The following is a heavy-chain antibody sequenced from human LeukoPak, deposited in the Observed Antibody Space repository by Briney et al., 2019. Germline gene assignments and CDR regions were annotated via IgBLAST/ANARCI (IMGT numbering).Heavy chain of an antibody. Sequence: GGSLRLSCAASGFPFSSYWMSWVRQAPGKGLEWVANIKQDGSDKYYVDSVKGRFSISRDNAKNSRYLQLNSLRADDTAVYYHARLTGTTGFDYWGQGTLVTVTS. CDR1: GFPFSSYW. V-gene: IGHV3-7*01. CDR2: IKQDGSDK. CDR3: ARLTGTTGFDY. D-gene: IGHD1-1*01. J-gene: IGHJ4*02.